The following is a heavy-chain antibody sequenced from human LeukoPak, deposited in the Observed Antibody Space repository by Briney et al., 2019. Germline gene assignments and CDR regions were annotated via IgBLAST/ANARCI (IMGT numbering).Heavy chain of an antibody. CDR2: ISYDGSNE. CDR3: AKEDVAVAGSFDY. D-gene: IGHD6-19*01. CDR1: GFTFSSYG. J-gene: IGHJ4*02. V-gene: IGHV3-30*18. Sequence: GGSLRLSCVASGFTFSSYGMHWVRQAPGKGLEWVAVISYDGSNEYYADSVKGRFTISRDNSKNTLYLQMNSLRAEDTAMYYCAKEDVAVAGSFDYWGQGTLVTVSS.